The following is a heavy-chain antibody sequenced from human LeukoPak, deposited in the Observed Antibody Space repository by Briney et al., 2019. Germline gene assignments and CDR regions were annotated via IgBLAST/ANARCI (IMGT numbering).Heavy chain of an antibody. CDR1: GFTFSSYG. CDR2: IRYDGSNK. CDR3: AKWSVYSSSSSY. D-gene: IGHD6-13*01. Sequence: GGSLRLSCAASGFTFSSYGMHWVRQAPGKGLEWVAFIRYDGSNKYYADSVKGRFTISRDNSKNTLYLQINSLRAEDTAVYYCAKWSVYSSSSSYWGQGTLVTVSS. V-gene: IGHV3-30*02. J-gene: IGHJ4*02.